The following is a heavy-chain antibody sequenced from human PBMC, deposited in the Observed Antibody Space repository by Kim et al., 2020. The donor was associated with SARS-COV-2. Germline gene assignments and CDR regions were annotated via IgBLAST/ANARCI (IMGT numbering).Heavy chain of an antibody. CDR3: ARVITPFETVLMGEFYFDY. CDR1: GFSVSTNS. CDR2: VSSGTRT. J-gene: IGHJ4*02. Sequence: GGSLRLSCDASGFSVSTNSLAWVRQAPGKGLEWVSTVSSGTRTYYADSVRGRFTISRNTPKNTVHLQLNGLRAEDTAIYYGARVITPFETVLMGEFYFDYWGQGSLVTVSS. D-gene: IGHD3-10*01. V-gene: IGHV3-53*01.